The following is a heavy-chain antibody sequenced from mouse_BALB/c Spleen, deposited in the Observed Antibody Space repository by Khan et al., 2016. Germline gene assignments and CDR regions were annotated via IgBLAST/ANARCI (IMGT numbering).Heavy chain of an antibody. CDR3: AREGLNYDYAMDY. CDR2: ISTYYGDT. CDR1: GYTFTDYA. D-gene: IGHD2-1*01. J-gene: IGHJ4*01. Sequence: VQLQESGAELVRPGVSVKISCKGYGYTFTDYAMHWVKQSHAKSLEWIGVISTYYGDTSYNQKFEGKATMTVDKSSSTAYMELARLTSEDSAIYYCAREGLNYDYAMDYWGQGTSVTVSS. V-gene: IGHV1S137*01.